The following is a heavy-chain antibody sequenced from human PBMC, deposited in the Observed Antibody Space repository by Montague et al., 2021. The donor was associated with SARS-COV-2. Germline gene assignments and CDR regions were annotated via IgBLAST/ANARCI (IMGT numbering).Heavy chain of an antibody. V-gene: IGHV3-23*01. J-gene: IGHJ4*02. CDR3: AKTLTPGITTWGFDY. CDR2: ISGSGGST. Sequence: SLRLSCAASGFTFSSYAMSWVRQAPGKGLEWVSAISGSGGSTYYSDSXXGRFTISRDNSKNTLYLQMNSLRAEDTAVYYCAKTLTPGITTWGFDYWGQGTLVTVSS. D-gene: IGHD3-16*01. CDR1: GFTFSSYA.